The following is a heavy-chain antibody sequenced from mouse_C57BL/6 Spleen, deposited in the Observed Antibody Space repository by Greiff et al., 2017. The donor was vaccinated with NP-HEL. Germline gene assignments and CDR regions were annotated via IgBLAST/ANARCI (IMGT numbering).Heavy chain of an antibody. D-gene: IGHD2-3*01. V-gene: IGHV1-26*01. J-gene: IGHJ4*01. CDR2: INPNNGGT. Sequence: EVQLQQSGPELVKPGASVKISCKASGYTFTDYYMNWVKQSHGKSLEWIGDINPNNGGTSYNQKFKGKATLTVDKSSSTAYMELRSLTSEDSAVYYCARSYDYDGYYVYYAMDYWGQGTSVTVSS. CDR1: GYTFTDYY. CDR3: ARSYDYDGYYVYYAMDY.